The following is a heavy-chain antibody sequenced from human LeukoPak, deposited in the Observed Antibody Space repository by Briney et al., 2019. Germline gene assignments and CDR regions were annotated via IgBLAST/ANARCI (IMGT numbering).Heavy chain of an antibody. J-gene: IGHJ5*02. Sequence: SETLSLTCAVYGGSFSGYYWSWIRQPPGKGLEWIGEINHSGSTNYNPSLKSRVTISVDTSKNQFSLKLSSVTAADTAVYYCARDCPGGYSNWFDPWGQGTLVTVSS. D-gene: IGHD3-10*01. CDR1: GGSFSGYY. CDR3: ARDCPGGYSNWFDP. CDR2: INHSGST. V-gene: IGHV4-34*01.